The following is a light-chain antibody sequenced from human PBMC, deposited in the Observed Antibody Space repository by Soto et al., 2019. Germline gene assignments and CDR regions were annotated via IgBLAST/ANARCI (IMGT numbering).Light chain of an antibody. CDR1: QRITNNF. J-gene: IGKJ2*01. CDR3: QQYGRSPFT. Sequence: EIVLTQSPGTLSLSPGESATLSCSASQRITNNFLAWFQQKPGLAPRLLIHGASTRASGVPDRFSGGGSGTDFVLTISRLETEDFAVYDCQQYGRSPFTFGQGTKLQIK. CDR2: GAS. V-gene: IGKV3-20*01.